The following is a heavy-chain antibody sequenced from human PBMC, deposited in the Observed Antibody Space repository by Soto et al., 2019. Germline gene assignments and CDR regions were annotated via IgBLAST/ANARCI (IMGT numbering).Heavy chain of an antibody. Sequence: GASVKLSCKASGYTFTSYGISCVRQAPGQGLEWMGWISAYNGNTNYAQKLQGRVTMTTDTSTSTAYMELRSLRSDDTAVYYCARWGLASTYYDILTGPEDAYYYYDGMDVWGQGTTVTVSS. CDR3: ARWGLASTYYDILTGPEDAYYYYDGMDV. J-gene: IGHJ6*02. D-gene: IGHD3-9*01. CDR1: GYTFTSYG. V-gene: IGHV1-18*01. CDR2: ISAYNGNT.